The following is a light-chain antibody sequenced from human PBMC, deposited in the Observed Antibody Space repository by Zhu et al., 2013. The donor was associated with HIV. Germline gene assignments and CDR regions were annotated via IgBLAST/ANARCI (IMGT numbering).Light chain of an antibody. CDR1: QSVSRTY. Sequence: EIVLTQSPGTLSLSPGERATLSCRASQSVSRTYLAWYQQKPGQAPRLLIYGPSNRATGIPAKFSGSGSGTDFTLTISSLEPEDFAVYYCQQRYDWPITFGQGTRLEIK. CDR3: QQRYDWPIT. CDR2: GPS. J-gene: IGKJ5*01. V-gene: IGKV3D-20*02.